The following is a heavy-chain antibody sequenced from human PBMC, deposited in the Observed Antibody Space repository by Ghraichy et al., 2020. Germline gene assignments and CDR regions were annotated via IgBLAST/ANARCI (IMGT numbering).Heavy chain of an antibody. J-gene: IGHJ4*02. CDR3: AKDLFSGLTFGESGYDDY. D-gene: IGHD5-12*01. V-gene: IGHV1-69*13. CDR1: GGTFSSYA. Sequence: SVKVSCKASGGTFSSYAISWVRQAPGQGLEWMGGIIPIFGTANYAQKFQGRVTITADESTSTAYMELSSLRSEDTAVYYCAKDLFSGLTFGESGYDDYWGQGTLVTVSS. CDR2: IIPIFGTA.